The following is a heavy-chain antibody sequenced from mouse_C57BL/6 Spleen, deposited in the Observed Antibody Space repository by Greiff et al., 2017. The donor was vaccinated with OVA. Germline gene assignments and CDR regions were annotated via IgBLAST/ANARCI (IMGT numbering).Heavy chain of an antibody. D-gene: IGHD1-1*01. CDR1: GFTFSSYA. Sequence: EVQLVESGEGLVKPGGSLKLSCAASGFTFSSYAMSWVRQTPEKRLEWVAYISSGGDYIYYADTVKGRFTISRDNARNTLYLQMSSLKSEDTAMYYCTREGVRSPGFAYWGQGTLVTVSA. V-gene: IGHV5-9-1*02. CDR2: ISSGGDYI. J-gene: IGHJ3*01. CDR3: TREGVRSPGFAY.